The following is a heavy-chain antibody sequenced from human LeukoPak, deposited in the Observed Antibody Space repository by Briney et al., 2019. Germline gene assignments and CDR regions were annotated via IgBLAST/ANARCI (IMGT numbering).Heavy chain of an antibody. CDR2: IYYSGST. V-gene: IGHV4-59*01. D-gene: IGHD6-13*01. CDR1: GFTFRNFW. J-gene: IGHJ4*02. Sequence: PGGSLRLSCAASGFTFRNFWMNWARQPPGKGLEWIGYIYYSGSTNYNPSLKSRVTISVDTSKNQFSLKLSSVTAADTAVYYCARGVGYSSSWTFDYWGQGTLVTVSS. CDR3: ARGVGYSSSWTFDY.